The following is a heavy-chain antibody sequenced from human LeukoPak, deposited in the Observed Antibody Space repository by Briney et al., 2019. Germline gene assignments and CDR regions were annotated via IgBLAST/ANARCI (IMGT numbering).Heavy chain of an antibody. D-gene: IGHD3-10*01. CDR1: GYTFTDYY. J-gene: IGHJ5*02. CDR3: ARAITMVRGVIKGWFDP. CDR2: IDPDTGGT. Sequence: ASVKVSCKASGYTFTDYYINWVRQAPGQGLEWLGWIDPDTGGTNFAQKFQGRVTLTWDTSISTAYMELSRLRSDDTAVYYCARAITMVRGVIKGWFDPWGQGTLVTVSS. V-gene: IGHV1-2*02.